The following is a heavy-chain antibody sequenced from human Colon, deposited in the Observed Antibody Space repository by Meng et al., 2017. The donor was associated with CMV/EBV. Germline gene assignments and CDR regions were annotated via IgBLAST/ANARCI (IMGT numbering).Heavy chain of an antibody. CDR1: GFTVTSSS. CDR3: ARDMYYFESSGSY. D-gene: IGHD3-22*01. J-gene: IGHJ4*02. Sequence: GESLKISCAASGFTVTSSSLSWVRQAPGKGLEWVSVIYPGGSTYYADSVKGRFTMSRDDSKNTLHLQMNSLRLEDTAVYYCARDMYYFESSGSYWGQGTLVTVSS. V-gene: IGHV3-66*02. CDR2: IYPGGST.